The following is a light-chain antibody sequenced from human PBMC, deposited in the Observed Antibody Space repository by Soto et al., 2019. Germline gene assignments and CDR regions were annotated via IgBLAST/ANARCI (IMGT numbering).Light chain of an antibody. CDR2: DAS. CDR1: QSISSW. Sequence: GERVTMSCRASQSISSWMDWYQQKPGKAPKLVIYDASSLESGVPSSFSGSGSGTEFTLTISSLQPDDFATYYCQQLHGYPITFGQGTRLEIK. CDR3: QQLHGYPIT. V-gene: IGKV1-5*01. J-gene: IGKJ5*01.